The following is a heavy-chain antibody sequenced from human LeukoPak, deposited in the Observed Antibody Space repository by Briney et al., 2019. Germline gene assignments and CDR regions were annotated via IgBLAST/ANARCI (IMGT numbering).Heavy chain of an antibody. D-gene: IGHD3-9*01. J-gene: IGHJ4*02. Sequence: PGGSLRLSCAASGFIFSSFAMNWVRQAPGKGLVWVARINPDGSTTNYADSVKGRFTISRDNAKNTLYLQMNSLRAEDTAIYYCARDFTGYYDQWGQGTLVTVSS. CDR2: INPDGSTT. CDR3: ARDFTGYYDQ. CDR1: GFIFSSFA. V-gene: IGHV3-74*01.